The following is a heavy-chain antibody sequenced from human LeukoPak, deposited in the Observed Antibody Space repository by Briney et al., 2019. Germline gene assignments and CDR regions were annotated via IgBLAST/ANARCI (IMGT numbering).Heavy chain of an antibody. CDR1: GFTFDDYA. Sequence: GGSLRLSCAASGFTFDDYAMHWVRQAPGKGLEWVSGIGWNSGSIGYADSVKGRFTISRDNAKNSLYLQMNSLRAEDTALYYCAKDMGSYDFWSGYLDYWGQGTLVTVSS. J-gene: IGHJ4*02. V-gene: IGHV3-9*01. D-gene: IGHD3-3*01. CDR2: IGWNSGSI. CDR3: AKDMGSYDFWSGYLDY.